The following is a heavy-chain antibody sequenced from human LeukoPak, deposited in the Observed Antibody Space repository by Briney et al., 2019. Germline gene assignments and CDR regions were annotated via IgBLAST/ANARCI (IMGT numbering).Heavy chain of an antibody. J-gene: IGHJ4*02. CDR1: GYTFTSYY. D-gene: IGHD3-22*01. Sequence: GASVKVSCKASGYTFTSYYMHWVRQAPGQGLEWMGIINPSGGSTSYAQKFQGRVTMTRDTSTSTVYMELSSLRSEDTAVYYCAREALGYYYVSSGPNFDYWGQGTLVTVSS. CDR3: AREALGYYYVSSGPNFDY. V-gene: IGHV1-46*01. CDR2: INPSGGST.